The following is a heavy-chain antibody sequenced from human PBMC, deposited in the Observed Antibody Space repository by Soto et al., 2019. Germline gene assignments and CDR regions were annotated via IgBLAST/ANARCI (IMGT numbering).Heavy chain of an antibody. CDR3: ARGITLDY. CDR2: ISYDGSNK. J-gene: IGHJ4*02. Sequence: QVQLVESGGGGVQPGRSLRLSCAASGFTFSSYAMHWVRQAPGKGLEWVAVISYDGSNKYYADSVKGRFTISRDNSKNTLYLQMNSLRAEDTAVYYCARGITLDYWGQGTLVTVSS. D-gene: IGHD1-20*01. V-gene: IGHV3-30-3*01. CDR1: GFTFSSYA.